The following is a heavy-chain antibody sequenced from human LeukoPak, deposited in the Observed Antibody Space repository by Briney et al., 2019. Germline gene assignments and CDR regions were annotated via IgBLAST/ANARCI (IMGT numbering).Heavy chain of an antibody. V-gene: IGHV4-39*07. D-gene: IGHD3-22*01. CDR3: ATLGEYYDSSGYYYN. Sequence: NSSETLSLTCTVSGGSISSSSYYWGWIRQPPGKGLEWIGSIYYSGSTNYNPSLKSRVTISVDTSKNQFSLKLTSVTAADTAVYYCATLGEYYDSSGYYYNWGQGTLVTVSS. CDR2: IYYSGST. J-gene: IGHJ4*02. CDR1: GGSISSSSYY.